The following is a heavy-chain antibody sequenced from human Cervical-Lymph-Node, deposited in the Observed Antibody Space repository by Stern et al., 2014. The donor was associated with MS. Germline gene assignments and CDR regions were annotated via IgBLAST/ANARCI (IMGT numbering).Heavy chain of an antibody. CDR2: IYPVVSET. D-gene: IGHD3-3*01. J-gene: IGHJ4*02. V-gene: IGHV5-51*03. CDR3: ARSEYYDFWSGYSRRDYFDY. CDR1: GYSFTSYW. Sequence: VQLVQSGAEVKKPGESLKISCKGSGYSFTSYWIGWVRQMPGKGLAWMGIIYPVVSETRYSPPFQGHVPITADTSISTAYLPLSSLKASDPAMYYCARSEYYDFWSGYSRRDYFDYWGQGTLVTVSS.